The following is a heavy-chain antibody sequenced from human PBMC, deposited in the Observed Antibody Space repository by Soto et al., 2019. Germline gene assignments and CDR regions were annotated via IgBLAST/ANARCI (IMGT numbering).Heavy chain of an antibody. D-gene: IGHD3-10*01. CDR1: GDTFTTYD. Sequence: GASVKVSCKASGDTFTTYDINWVRQATGQGLEWMGWINPNSGDIGYAQRFQGRVTMTRDTAIRTAYMEVSSLRSDDTAVYYCAIGRASGSSCLLDYWGQGTLVTVSS. V-gene: IGHV1-8*01. CDR3: AIGRASGSSCLLDY. CDR2: INPNSGDI. J-gene: IGHJ4*02.